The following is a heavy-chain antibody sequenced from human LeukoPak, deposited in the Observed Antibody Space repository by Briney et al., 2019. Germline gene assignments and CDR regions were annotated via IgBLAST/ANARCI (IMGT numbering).Heavy chain of an antibody. V-gene: IGHV4-61*02. J-gene: IGHJ3*02. CDR2: IYTSGST. Sequence: SETLSLTCTVSGGSIRSGSYYWSWIRQPAGKGLEWIGRIYTSGSTNYNPSLKSQVTISVDTSKNQLSLKLSSVTAADTAVYYCARDLYYYDSSGYYLWGFDIWGQGTMVTVSS. CDR3: ARDLYYYDSSGYYLWGFDI. D-gene: IGHD3-22*01. CDR1: GGSIRSGSYY.